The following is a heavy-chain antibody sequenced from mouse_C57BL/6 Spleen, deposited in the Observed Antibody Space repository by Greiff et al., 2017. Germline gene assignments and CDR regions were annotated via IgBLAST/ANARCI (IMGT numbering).Heavy chain of an antibody. D-gene: IGHD1-1*01. CDR3: ANYYGSSYWYFDV. J-gene: IGHJ1*03. V-gene: IGHV1-77*01. CDR1: GYTFTDYY. CDR2: IGPGSGST. Sequence: VQLQESGAELVKPGASVKISCKASGYTFTDYYINWVKQRPGQGLEWIGKIGPGSGSTYYNEKFKGKATLTADKSSSTAYMQLSSLTSEDSAVYVCANYYGSSYWYFDVWGTGTTVTVSS.